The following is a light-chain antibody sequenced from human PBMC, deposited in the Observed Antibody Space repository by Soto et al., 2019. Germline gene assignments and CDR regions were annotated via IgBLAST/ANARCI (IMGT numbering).Light chain of an antibody. Sequence: QSVLTQPPSVSAAPGQKVTISCSGSTSNIGENYVSWYQQVPGTAPKLLIYDDNQRPSRIPDRFAGSKSGTSATLDITGLQTGDEADYYCGTCDNSLSVVLFGGGTKLTVL. CDR2: DDN. CDR3: GTCDNSLSVVL. V-gene: IGLV1-51*01. CDR1: TSNIGENY. J-gene: IGLJ2*01.